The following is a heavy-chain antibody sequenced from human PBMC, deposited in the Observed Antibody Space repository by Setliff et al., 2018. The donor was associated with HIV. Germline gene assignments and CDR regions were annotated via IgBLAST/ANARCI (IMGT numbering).Heavy chain of an antibody. CDR2: IISSSTNI. CDR1: GFTFSSYS. CDR3: ARDRVVGATLDPLDL. Sequence: LSLSCEASGFTFSSYSINWVRQAPGKGLEWVSSIISSSTNIYYADSVKGRFTISRDNAKNSLYLQMNSLRAEDTAVYYCARDRVVGATLDPLDLWGQGTMVTVSS. V-gene: IGHV3-21*01. J-gene: IGHJ3*01. D-gene: IGHD1-26*01.